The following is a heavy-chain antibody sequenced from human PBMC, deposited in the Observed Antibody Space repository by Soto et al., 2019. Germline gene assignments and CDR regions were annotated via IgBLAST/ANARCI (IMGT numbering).Heavy chain of an antibody. CDR3: ARDRGGRGPDLDY. Sequence: GGSLRLSCAASGFTFSSYSMNWVRQAPGKGLEWVSSISSSSSYIYYADSVKGRFTISRDNAKNSLYLQMNSLRAEDTAVYYCARDRGGRGPDLDYWGQGTLVTVSS. CDR1: GFTFSSYS. CDR2: ISSSSSYI. V-gene: IGHV3-21*01. J-gene: IGHJ4*02. D-gene: IGHD2-15*01.